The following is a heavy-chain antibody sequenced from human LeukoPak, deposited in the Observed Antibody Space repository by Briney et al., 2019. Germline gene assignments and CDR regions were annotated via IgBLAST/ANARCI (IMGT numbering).Heavy chain of an antibody. Sequence: GGSLTLSCAASGFTFSAYAMVWVRQAPGRGPEWVSGISGSGHLIYYADSVKDRFAISRDNSKNTLYLQMTSLRAEDAAIYYCAKDPNGDFVGAFDSWGQGTKVIVSS. CDR2: ISGSGHLI. D-gene: IGHD4-17*01. CDR1: GFTFSAYA. V-gene: IGHV3-23*01. CDR3: AKDPNGDFVGAFDS. J-gene: IGHJ3*01.